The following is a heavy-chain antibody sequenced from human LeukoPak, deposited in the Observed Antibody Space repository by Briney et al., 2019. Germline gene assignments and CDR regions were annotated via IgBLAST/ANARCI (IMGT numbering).Heavy chain of an antibody. CDR3: VPAGWFDR. CDR1: GGSISSSSYY. Sequence: PSETLSLTCTVSGGSISSSSYYWGWIRQPPGKGLEWIGSIYYSGSTHYNPSLNSRVTISVDTSKKQFSLKLSSVTAADTAVYYCVPAGWFDRWGQGTLVTVSS. J-gene: IGHJ5*02. D-gene: IGHD2-2*01. CDR2: IYYSGST. V-gene: IGHV4-39*01.